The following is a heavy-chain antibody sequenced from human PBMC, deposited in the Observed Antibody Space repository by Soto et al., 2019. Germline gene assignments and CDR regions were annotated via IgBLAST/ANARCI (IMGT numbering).Heavy chain of an antibody. V-gene: IGHV1-3*01. CDR1: GYSFSNYD. CDR3: ARDGPEYCSGGSCYRPWFDY. D-gene: IGHD2-15*01. J-gene: IGHJ4*02. CDR2: INAGNGNS. Sequence: QVQLVQSGAEVKKPGASVKVSCTASGYSFSNYDMHWVRQAPGQRPEWMGGINAGNGNSLYSQKFQGRLVISRDTSASTAYMELSSLRSEDTALYYCARDGPEYCSGGSCYRPWFDYWGQGTLVTVSS.